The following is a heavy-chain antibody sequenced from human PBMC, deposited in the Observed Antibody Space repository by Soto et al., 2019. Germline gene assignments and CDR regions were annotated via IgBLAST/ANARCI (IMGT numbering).Heavy chain of an antibody. V-gene: IGHV5-51*01. D-gene: IGHD3-22*01. Sequence: GESLKISCKGSGYSFTSYWIGWVRQMPGKGLEWMGIIYPGDSDTRYSPSFQGQVTISADKSISTAYLQWSSLKASDTAMYYCARATYYDSSGHYLGLAYWGQGTLVTVSS. J-gene: IGHJ4*02. CDR1: GYSFTSYW. CDR2: IYPGDSDT. CDR3: ARATYYDSSGHYLGLAY.